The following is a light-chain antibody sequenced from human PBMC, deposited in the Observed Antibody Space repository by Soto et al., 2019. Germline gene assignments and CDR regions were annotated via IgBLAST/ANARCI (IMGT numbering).Light chain of an antibody. V-gene: IGLV2-14*01. CDR2: EVS. Sequence: QSALTQPASVSGSPGQSITISCTGTSRDVGGYNYVSWHQQHPGKAPKVIITEVSNRPSGVSNRFSGSKSGNTASLTISGPQAEDEADYYCSSYVSYSTFVVFGGGTKLTVL. J-gene: IGLJ2*01. CDR3: SSYVSYSTFVV. CDR1: SRDVGGYNY.